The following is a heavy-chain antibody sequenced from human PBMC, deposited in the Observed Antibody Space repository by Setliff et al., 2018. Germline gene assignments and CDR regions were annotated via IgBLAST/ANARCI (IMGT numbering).Heavy chain of an antibody. V-gene: IGHV3-33*01. CDR2: IWFDGSNK. Sequence: HPGGSLRLSCAASGFTFSDYGMHWVRQAPGKGLEWVAVIWFDGSNKYYAESVKGRFTISRDNSKSTLYLQMNSLRVEDTAVYYCARDSYTSPDYWGQGTLVTVSS. J-gene: IGHJ4*02. CDR3: ARDSYTSPDY. CDR1: GFTFSDYG. D-gene: IGHD6-13*01.